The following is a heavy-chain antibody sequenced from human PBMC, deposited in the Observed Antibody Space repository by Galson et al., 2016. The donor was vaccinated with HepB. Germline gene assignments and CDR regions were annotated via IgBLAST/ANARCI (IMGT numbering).Heavy chain of an antibody. D-gene: IGHD3-3*01. CDR1: GFTFSSYN. V-gene: IGHV3-48*02. J-gene: IGHJ5*02. CDR2: ISSSSSTI. CDR3: ARESISIFGEMIHNWFEP. Sequence: SLRLSCAGTGFTFSSYNMNWVRQAPGKGLDWISYISSSSSTIYYADSVKGRFTISRDNAKNSLYLQMNSLRDEDTAVYYCARESISIFGEMIHNWFEPWGQGTLVTVSS.